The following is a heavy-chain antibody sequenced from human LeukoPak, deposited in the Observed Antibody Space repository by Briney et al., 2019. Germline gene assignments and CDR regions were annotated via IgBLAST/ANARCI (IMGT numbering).Heavy chain of an antibody. D-gene: IGHD6-6*01. V-gene: IGHV1-18*01. CDR2: ISAYNGNT. CDR1: GYTFTSYG. CDR3: ARDPLRGLSSSSLPTWFDP. Sequence: ASVKVSCKASGYTFTSYGISWVRQAPGQGLEWMGWISAYNGNTDYAQKLQGRVTMTTDTSTSTAYMELRSLRSDDTAVYYCARDPLRGLSSSSLPTWFDPWGQGTLVTVSS. J-gene: IGHJ5*02.